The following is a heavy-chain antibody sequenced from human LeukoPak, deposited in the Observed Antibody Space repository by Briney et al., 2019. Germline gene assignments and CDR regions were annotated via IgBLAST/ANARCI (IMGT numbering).Heavy chain of an antibody. V-gene: IGHV1-69*06. J-gene: IGHJ5*02. CDR2: IIPIFGTA. D-gene: IGHD3-10*01. CDR1: GGTFSSYA. CDR3: ATSSGSYLGWFDP. Sequence: ASVKVSCKASGGTFSSYAISWVRQAPGQGLEWMGGIIPIFGTANYAQKFQGRVTITADKSTSTAYMGLSSLRSEDTAVYYCATSSGSYLGWFDPWGQGTLVTVSS.